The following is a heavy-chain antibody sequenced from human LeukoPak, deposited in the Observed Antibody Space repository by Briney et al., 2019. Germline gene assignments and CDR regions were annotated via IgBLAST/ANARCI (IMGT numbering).Heavy chain of an antibody. CDR1: GFTFSSYA. D-gene: IGHD7-27*01. J-gene: IGHJ6*03. CDR3: AKGSNWGYYYMDV. CDR2: ISGSGGST. Sequence: PGGSLRLSFAVSGFTFSSYAMSWVRQAPGKGLEWVSAISGSGGSTYYADSVKCRFTISRDNSKNTLDLQMNSLRAEDTAVYYCAKGSNWGYYYMDVWGKGTTVTVSS. V-gene: IGHV3-23*01.